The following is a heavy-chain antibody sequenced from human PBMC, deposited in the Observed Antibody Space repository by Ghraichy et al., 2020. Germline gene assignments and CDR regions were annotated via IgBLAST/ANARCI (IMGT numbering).Heavy chain of an antibody. D-gene: IGHD3-10*01. Sequence: GGSLRLSCAASGFTFDDYVMHWVRQAPGKGLEWVSGFSRTTGVINYADSVKGRFTISRDNAKNSLYLQMNSLRAEDTALYYCVIDPSQSGRIRNFDYWGQGTLVTVSS. J-gene: IGHJ4*02. CDR3: VIDPSQSGRIRNFDY. CDR1: GFTFDDYV. CDR2: FSRTTGVI. V-gene: IGHV3-9*01.